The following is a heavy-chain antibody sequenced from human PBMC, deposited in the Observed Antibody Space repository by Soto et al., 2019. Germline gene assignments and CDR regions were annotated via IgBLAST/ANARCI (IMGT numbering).Heavy chain of an antibody. CDR2: IKEDGSEK. J-gene: IGHJ4*02. CDR3: AKKVNSGSGSQYFDY. V-gene: IGHV3-7*03. Sequence: PGGSLRLSCAASEFTFSDYYMNWVRQSPVKGLEWVANIKEDGSEKYYADSVKGRFTISRDNSKNTLFLQMNSLRAEDTAIYYCAKKVNSGSGSQYFDYFGQGTLVTVSS. D-gene: IGHD3-10*01. CDR1: EFTFSDYY.